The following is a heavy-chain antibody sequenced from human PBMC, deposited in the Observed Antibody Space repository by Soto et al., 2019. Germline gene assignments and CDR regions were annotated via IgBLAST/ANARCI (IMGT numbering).Heavy chain of an antibody. CDR1: GFTFSNAW. V-gene: IGHV3-74*01. D-gene: IGHD1-1*01. CDR2: IKSDGSST. CDR3: ARENWNSY. J-gene: IGHJ4*02. Sequence: GGSLILSCAASGFTFSNAWMNWVRQAPGKGLEWVGRIKSDGSSTSYADSVKGRFTISRDNAKNTLYLQMNSLRVEDTAVYYCARENWNSYWGQGTLGTVSS.